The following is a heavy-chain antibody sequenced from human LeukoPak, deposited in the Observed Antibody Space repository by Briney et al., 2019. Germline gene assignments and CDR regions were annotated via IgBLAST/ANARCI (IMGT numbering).Heavy chain of an antibody. CDR3: AKLYGYSYGYVDL. Sequence: GRSLRLSCAASGFTIDDFALHWVRQAPGKGLEWVSGISWNSGDIGYADSVKGRFTISRDNAKNSLYLQMNSLRAEDTALYYCAKLYGYSYGYVDLWGQGTLVTVSS. CDR1: GFTIDDFA. J-gene: IGHJ5*02. D-gene: IGHD5-18*01. CDR2: ISWNSGDI. V-gene: IGHV3-9*01.